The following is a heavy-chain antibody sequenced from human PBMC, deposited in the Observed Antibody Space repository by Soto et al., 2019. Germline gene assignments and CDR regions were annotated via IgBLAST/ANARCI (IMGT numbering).Heavy chain of an antibody. CDR2: IGTAGDP. CDR1: GVTFSSYV. Sequence: PGGSLRLSCADSGVTFSSYVMHWLRQAPGKGLEWASAIGTAGDPYYPGSVKGRFTISREKANNSLYLQMNSLRAGDTAVYYCARGGPLYGMDVWGQGTTVTASS. J-gene: IGHJ6*02. CDR3: ARGGPLYGMDV. V-gene: IGHV3-13*05.